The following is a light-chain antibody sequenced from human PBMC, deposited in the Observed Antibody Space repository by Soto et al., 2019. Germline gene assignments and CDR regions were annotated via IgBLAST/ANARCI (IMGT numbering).Light chain of an antibody. V-gene: IGLV1-40*01. J-gene: IGLJ1*01. CDR2: ANS. Sequence: QSVLTQPPSVSGAPGQRVTISCTGSSSNTGAGYDVHWYQQLPGTAPKLLIYANSNQPSGVPDRFSGSKSGTSASLAITGLQAEDEADYYCQSYDSSLSGFYVFGTGTKLTVL. CDR3: QSYDSSLSGFYV. CDR1: SSNTGAGYD.